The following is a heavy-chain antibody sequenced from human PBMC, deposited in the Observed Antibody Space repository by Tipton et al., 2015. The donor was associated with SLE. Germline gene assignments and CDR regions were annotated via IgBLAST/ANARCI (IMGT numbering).Heavy chain of an antibody. V-gene: IGHV4-38-2*02. CDR2: IYRTGTT. Sequence: TLSLTCTVSGYSISSGSYYWSWIRQPPGKGLQWIACIYRTGTTYVNPSLKSRVSMSMDTSNNRFSLTMTSLTFADTAVYYCARSWSGRREFDYWGPGTLVTVSS. D-gene: IGHD1-26*01. J-gene: IGHJ4*02. CDR1: GYSISSGSYY. CDR3: ARSWSGRREFDY.